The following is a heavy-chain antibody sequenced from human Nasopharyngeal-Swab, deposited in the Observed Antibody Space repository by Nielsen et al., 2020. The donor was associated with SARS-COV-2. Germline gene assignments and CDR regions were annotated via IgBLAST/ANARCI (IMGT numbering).Heavy chain of an antibody. D-gene: IGHD4-23*01. V-gene: IGHV4-39*07. CDR2: IYYSGST. J-gene: IGHJ4*02. Sequence: SETLSLTCTVSGGSISSSSYYWGWIRQPPGKGLEWIGSIYYSGSTYYNPSLKSRVTISVDTSKNQFSLKLSSVTAADTAVYYCARDTLYGGNDYWGQGTRVTVSS. CDR3: ARDTLYGGNDY. CDR1: GGSISSSSYY.